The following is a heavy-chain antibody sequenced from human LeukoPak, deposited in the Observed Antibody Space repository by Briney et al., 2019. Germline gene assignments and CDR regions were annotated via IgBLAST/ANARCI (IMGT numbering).Heavy chain of an antibody. D-gene: IGHD1-26*01. J-gene: IGHJ4*02. CDR2: ISSIDGST. Sequence: GGSLRLSCAASGFTFSSYGMSWVRQAPGKGLEWVSGISSIDGSTYYAGSVKGRFTVSRDNSKNTLYLQMNSLRAEDTAVYYCAKVASGSYYNWPFDYWGQGTLVTVSS. V-gene: IGHV3-23*01. CDR1: GFTFSSYG. CDR3: AKVASGSYYNWPFDY.